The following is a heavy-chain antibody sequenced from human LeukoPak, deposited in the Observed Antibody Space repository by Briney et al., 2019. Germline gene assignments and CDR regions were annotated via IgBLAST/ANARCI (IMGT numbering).Heavy chain of an antibody. CDR2: IYTSGST. CDR3: ARHPPLYCSSTSCYNTPFDY. D-gene: IGHD2-2*02. Sequence: PSETLSLTCTVSGGSISSYYWSWIRQPAGKGLEWIGRIYTSGSTNYNPSLKSRVTMSVDTSKNQFSLKLSSVTATDTAVYYCARHPPLYCSSTSCYNTPFDYWGQGTLVTVSS. CDR1: GGSISSYY. V-gene: IGHV4-4*07. J-gene: IGHJ4*02.